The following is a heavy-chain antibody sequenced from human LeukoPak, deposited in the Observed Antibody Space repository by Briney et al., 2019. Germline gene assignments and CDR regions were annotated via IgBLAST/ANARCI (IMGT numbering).Heavy chain of an antibody. Sequence: SQTLSLTCAVYGGSFSGYCVGWFRQPPGKGLEWIGEINQSGSTNYNPSLKSRVSILVDTSKNQSSLTLSSVTAADTAVYYCASAGYNSSWYTFECFQHWGWGNLVTVSA. CDR2: INQSGST. V-gene: IGHV4-34*01. J-gene: IGHJ1*01. D-gene: IGHD6-13*01. CDR1: GGSFSGYC. CDR3: ASAGYNSSWYTFECFQH.